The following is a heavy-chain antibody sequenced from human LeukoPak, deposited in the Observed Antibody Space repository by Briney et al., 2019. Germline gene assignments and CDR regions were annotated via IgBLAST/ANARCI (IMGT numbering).Heavy chain of an antibody. Sequence: PGGALRLSSAASGYTANRTYMSWVCHAPERGLEWVSVIYSGGATYYSDYVKGRFTISRDNSKNTLYLQMNSLRAEDTAVYYCAREESGGYFDYWGQGTLVTVSS. D-gene: IGHD2-8*02. CDR1: GYTANRTY. J-gene: IGHJ4*02. V-gene: IGHV3-66*01. CDR2: IYSGGAT. CDR3: AREESGGYFDY.